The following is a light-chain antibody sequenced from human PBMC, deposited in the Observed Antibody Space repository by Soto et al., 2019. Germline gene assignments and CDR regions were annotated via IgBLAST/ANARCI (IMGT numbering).Light chain of an antibody. CDR2: KAS. J-gene: IGKJ2*02. CDR3: QQYRSDSRT. CDR1: QSIRTW. V-gene: IGKV1-5*03. Sequence: DIQMSQSPSTLSASVGDRVTLTCRASQSIRTWLAWYQQKPGKAPKLLIYKASSLEGGVPSRFSGSGSGTAFTLTISSLQPDDFATYYCQQYRSDSRTFGQGTKVETK.